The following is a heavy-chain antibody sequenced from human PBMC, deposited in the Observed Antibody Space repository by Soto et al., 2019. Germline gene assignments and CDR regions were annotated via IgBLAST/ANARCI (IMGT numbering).Heavy chain of an antibody. CDR3: ARGVGSSPPRY. V-gene: IGHV4-59*01. CDR2: XYXSXXX. J-gene: IGHJ4*02. D-gene: IGHD1-26*01. CDR1: GGSISVYY. Sequence: PSETLSLTCTISGGSISVYYWSWVRQPPGHELEXIXXXYXSXXXYXXXXLRSRVTISADTSKNQISLKLTSPTAADTAVYYCARGVGSSPPRYWGRGTLVTVSS.